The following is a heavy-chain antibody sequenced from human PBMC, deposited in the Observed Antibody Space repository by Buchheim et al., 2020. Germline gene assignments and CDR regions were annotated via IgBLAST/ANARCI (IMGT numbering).Heavy chain of an antibody. Sequence: QVQLVESGGGVVQPGRSLRLSCAASGFTFSSYGMHWVRQAPGKGLEWVAVISYDGSNKYYADSVKGRFTISRDNSKNTLYLQMNSLRAEGTAVYYCAKSPDSSGYLYFDLWGRGTL. CDR2: ISYDGSNK. V-gene: IGHV3-30*18. CDR3: AKSPDSSGYLYFDL. D-gene: IGHD6-19*01. CDR1: GFTFSSYG. J-gene: IGHJ2*01.